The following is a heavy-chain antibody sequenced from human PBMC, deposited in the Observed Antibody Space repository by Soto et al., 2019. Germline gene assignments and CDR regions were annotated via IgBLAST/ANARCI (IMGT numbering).Heavy chain of an antibody. D-gene: IGHD2-2*01. CDR2: ISWDGGST. CDR1: GFTFDDYT. Sequence: QPEGSLRLSCAASGFTFDDYTMHWVRQAPGKGLEWVSLISWDGGSTYYADSVKGRFTISRDNSKNSLYLQMNSLRTEDTALYYCAKDISVVPYYYGMDVWGQGTTVTVSS. J-gene: IGHJ6*02. CDR3: AKDISVVPYYYGMDV. V-gene: IGHV3-43*01.